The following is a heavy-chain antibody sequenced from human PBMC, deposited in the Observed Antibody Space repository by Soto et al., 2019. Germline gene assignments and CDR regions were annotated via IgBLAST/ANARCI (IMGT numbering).Heavy chain of an antibody. CDR1: GFSFTDVW. CDR3: TDLLRGVGAFAI. J-gene: IGHJ3*02. D-gene: IGHD3-10*01. CDR2: VKDKTDGETT. V-gene: IGHV3-15*01. Sequence: EMQLVQSGGGLVKPGGSLRLSCAASGFSFTDVWMSWVRQAPGKGLEWVARVKDKTDGETTDYAAPVEGRFTISRDDSKNTLYLQMNSLKTEDTAVYYCTDLLRGVGAFAIWGQGTMVTVSS.